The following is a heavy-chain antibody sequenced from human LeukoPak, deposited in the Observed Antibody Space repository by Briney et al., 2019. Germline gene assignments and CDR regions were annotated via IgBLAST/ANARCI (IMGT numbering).Heavy chain of an antibody. CDR1: GGSFSGYY. CDR2: INHSGIT. Sequence: PSETLSLTCAVYGGSFSGYYWSWIRQSPGKGLEWIGEINHSGITNYNPSLKSRVTISVDTSKNQFSLKLSSVTAADTAVYCCASLDLVRLYFDYWGQGTLLTVSS. J-gene: IGHJ4*02. V-gene: IGHV4-34*01. D-gene: IGHD3-3*01. CDR3: ASLDLVRLYFDY.